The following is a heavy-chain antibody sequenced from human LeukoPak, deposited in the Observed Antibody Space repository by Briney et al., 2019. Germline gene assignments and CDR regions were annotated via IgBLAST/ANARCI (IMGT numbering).Heavy chain of an antibody. Sequence: ASVKVSCKASGYTFTSYDINWVRQATGQGLEWMGWMNPNSGNTGYAQKFQGRVTMTRNTSISTAYMELSSLRSEDTAVYYCATPSGSHYGSYFDYWGQGTLVTVSS. CDR3: ATPSGSHYGSYFDY. CDR1: GYTFTSYD. V-gene: IGHV1-8*01. J-gene: IGHJ4*02. D-gene: IGHD1-26*01. CDR2: MNPNSGNT.